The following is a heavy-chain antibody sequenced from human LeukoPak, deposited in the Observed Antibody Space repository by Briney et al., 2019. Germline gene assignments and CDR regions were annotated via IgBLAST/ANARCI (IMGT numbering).Heavy chain of an antibody. J-gene: IGHJ3*02. V-gene: IGHV4-59*01. CDR3: ASARRNQLGAFDI. CDR1: GGSISSYY. D-gene: IGHD1-14*01. Sequence: PSETLSLTCTLSGGSISSYYWSWIRQPQGKGLEWIGYIYYSGSTNYNPSLKSRVTISVDTSKNQFSLKLSYVTAGDTAVYYCASARRNQLGAFDIWGQGTMVTVSS. CDR2: IYYSGST.